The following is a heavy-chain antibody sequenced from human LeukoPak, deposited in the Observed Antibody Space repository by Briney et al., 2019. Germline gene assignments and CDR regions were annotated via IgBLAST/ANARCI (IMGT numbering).Heavy chain of an antibody. CDR3: ARAVSGVTTSFDY. Sequence: ASVKVSCKASGYTFTGYYMHWVRQAPGQGLEWMGWINPNSGGTNYAQKFQGRVTMTRDPSISTAYMELRRLRSDDTAVYYCARAVSGVTTSFDYWGQGTLVTVSS. CDR1: GYTFTGYY. V-gene: IGHV1-2*02. J-gene: IGHJ4*02. CDR2: INPNSGGT. D-gene: IGHD4-17*01.